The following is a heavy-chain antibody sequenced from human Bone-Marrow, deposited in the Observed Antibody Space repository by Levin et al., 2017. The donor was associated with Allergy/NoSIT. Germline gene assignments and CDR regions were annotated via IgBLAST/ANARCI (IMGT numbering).Heavy chain of an antibody. CDR3: AREQFRRATYAARRFDP. V-gene: IGHV3-7*01. CDR2: IKEDGSEK. D-gene: IGHD5-24*01. CDR1: GFTFSNSW. Sequence: PQASVKVSCAASGFTFSNSWMSWVRQAPGKGLEWVANIKEDGSEKYYVDSVKGRFTISRDNAKNSLHVQMNSLRVEDTAVYYCAREQFRRATYAARRFDPWGQGTLVIVSS. J-gene: IGHJ5*02.